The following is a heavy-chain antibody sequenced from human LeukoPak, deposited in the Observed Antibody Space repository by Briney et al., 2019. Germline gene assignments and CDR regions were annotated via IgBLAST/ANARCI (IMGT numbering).Heavy chain of an antibody. D-gene: IGHD4-17*01. Sequence: PGGSLRLSCAASGLSFSSYGMHWVRHAPGKGLEWVAVIWYDGSNKYYADSVKGRFTISRDNSKNTLYLQMNSLRAEDTAVYYCARYSAVTTPFDYWGQGTLVTVSS. CDR1: GLSFSSYG. J-gene: IGHJ4*02. V-gene: IGHV3-33*01. CDR2: IWYDGSNK. CDR3: ARYSAVTTPFDY.